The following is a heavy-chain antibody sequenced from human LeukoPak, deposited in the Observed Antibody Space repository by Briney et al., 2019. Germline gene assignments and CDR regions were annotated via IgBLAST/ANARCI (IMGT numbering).Heavy chain of an antibody. D-gene: IGHD3-22*01. CDR2: ISSRSSYR. J-gene: IGHJ4*02. CDR1: GFTFSSYS. V-gene: IGHV3-21*01. CDR3: ARTPAKASYDSSGYHFDY. Sequence: GGSLRLSCAASGFTFSSYSMNWVRQAPGKGLEWVSSISSRSSYRYYADSMKGRFTISRDNAKNSLYLQMNSLRAEDTAVYYCARTPAKASYDSSGYHFDYWGQGTLVTVSS.